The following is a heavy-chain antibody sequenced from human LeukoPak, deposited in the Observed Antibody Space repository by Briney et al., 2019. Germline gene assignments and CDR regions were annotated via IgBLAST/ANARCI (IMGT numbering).Heavy chain of an antibody. V-gene: IGHV4-38-2*01. CDR3: ARGAVGQHGSKGDVFDI. CDR2: IYHSGST. CDR1: GYSISSGYY. D-gene: IGHD1-1*01. Sequence: PSETLSLTCAVSGYSISSGYYWGWIRQPPGKGLEWIGSIYHSGSTYYNPSLKSRVTISVDTSKNQFSLKLSSVTAADTAVYYCARGAVGQHGSKGDVFDIWGQGTMVTVSS. J-gene: IGHJ3*02.